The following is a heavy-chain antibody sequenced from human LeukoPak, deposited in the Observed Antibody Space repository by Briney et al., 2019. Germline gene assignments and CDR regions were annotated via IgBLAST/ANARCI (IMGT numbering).Heavy chain of an antibody. CDR2: IYYSGST. Sequence: SQNLSFTCTVSGGSISCGDYYRRWLRQPPGKGLAWIGYIYYSGSTYYNPPLKSRVTISVDTSKNQFSLKLSSVTAADTAVYYCARLDSSGCLPFFDYWGQGTLVTVSS. V-gene: IGHV4-30-4*01. CDR3: ARLDSSGCLPFFDY. D-gene: IGHD3-22*01. J-gene: IGHJ4*02. CDR1: GGSISCGDYY.